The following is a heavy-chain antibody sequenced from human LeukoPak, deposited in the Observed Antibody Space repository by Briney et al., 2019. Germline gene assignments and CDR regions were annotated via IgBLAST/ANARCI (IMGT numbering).Heavy chain of an antibody. CDR3: ALELPGAWFDP. Sequence: SSETLSLTRTVSGGSISSYYWSWIRQPPGKGLEWIGYIYYSGSTNYNPSLKSRVTISVDTSKNQFSLKLSSVTAADTAVYYCALELPGAWFDPWGQGTLVTVSS. J-gene: IGHJ5*02. V-gene: IGHV4-59*01. CDR2: IYYSGST. D-gene: IGHD7-27*01. CDR1: GGSISSYY.